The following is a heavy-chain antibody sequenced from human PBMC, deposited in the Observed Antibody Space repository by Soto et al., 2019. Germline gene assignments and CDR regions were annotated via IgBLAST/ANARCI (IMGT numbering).Heavy chain of an antibody. V-gene: IGHV3-21*01. D-gene: IGHD2-2*01. CDR2: ISSSSSYI. J-gene: IGHJ4*02. Sequence: GGSLRLSCAASGFTFSSYSMNWVRQAPGKGLEWVSSISSSSSYIYYADSVKGRFTISRDNAKNSLYLQMNSLRAEDTAVYYWAREGSGENQLHPNFAYWGQGPLVPVSS. CDR1: GFTFSSYS. CDR3: AREGSGENQLHPNFAY.